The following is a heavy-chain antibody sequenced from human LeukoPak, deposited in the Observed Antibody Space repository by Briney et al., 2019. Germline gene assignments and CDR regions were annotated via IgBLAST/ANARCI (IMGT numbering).Heavy chain of an antibody. CDR2: IYYSGGT. J-gene: IGHJ5*02. CDR3: ARDRGDGHSGWFDP. Sequence: SETLSLTCTVSGGSVSSYYWTWIRQPPGQGLEWIGYIYYSGGTRYNPSLRGRVSISVDTSKNQFSLKLSSVTAADTAIYYCARDRGDGHSGWFDPWGQGTLVTVSS. CDR1: GGSVSSYY. V-gene: IGHV4-59*02. D-gene: IGHD5-24*01.